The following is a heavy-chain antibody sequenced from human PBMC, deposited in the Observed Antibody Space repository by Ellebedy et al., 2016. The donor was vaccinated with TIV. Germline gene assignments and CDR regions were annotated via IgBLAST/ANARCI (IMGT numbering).Heavy chain of an antibody. Sequence: MPSETLSLTCTVSGGSIRGGDYYWAWIRQPPGKGLEWIGTIYHAGSAFYNASLRRRVSISVDTSKNQFFLKVTSVTAADTAVYYCARKGLRVRGVIMFDHWGQGALVTASS. D-gene: IGHD3-10*01. CDR1: GGSIRGGDYY. CDR2: IYHAGSA. CDR3: ARKGLRVRGVIMFDH. J-gene: IGHJ4*02. V-gene: IGHV4-39*01.